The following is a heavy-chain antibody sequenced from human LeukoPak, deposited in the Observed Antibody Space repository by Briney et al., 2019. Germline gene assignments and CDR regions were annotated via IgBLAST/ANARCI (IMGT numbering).Heavy chain of an antibody. D-gene: IGHD3-3*01. CDR1: GGSISSSSYY. J-gene: IGHJ3*02. CDR3: ARRGHYDDAFDI. V-gene: IGHV4-39*01. Sequence: PSETLSLTCTVSGGSISSSSYYWGWIRQPPGKGLEWIGSIYYSGSTYYNPSLKSRVTISVDTSKNQFSLKLSPVTAADTAVYYCARRGHYDDAFDIWGQGTMVTVSS. CDR2: IYYSGST.